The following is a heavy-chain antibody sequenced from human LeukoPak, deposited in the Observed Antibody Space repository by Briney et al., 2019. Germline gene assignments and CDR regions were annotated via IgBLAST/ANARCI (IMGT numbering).Heavy chain of an antibody. J-gene: IGHJ4*02. D-gene: IGHD3-22*01. CDR1: GYTFTSYA. CDR3: ASVHSSGYYRYQFDY. Sequence: GASVKVSCKASGYTFTSYAMHWVRQAPGQRLEWMGWINAGNGNTKYSQKFQGRVTITRDTSASTAYMELSSLRSEDTAVYYCASVHSSGYYRYQFDYWGQGTLVTVSS. V-gene: IGHV1-3*01. CDR2: INAGNGNT.